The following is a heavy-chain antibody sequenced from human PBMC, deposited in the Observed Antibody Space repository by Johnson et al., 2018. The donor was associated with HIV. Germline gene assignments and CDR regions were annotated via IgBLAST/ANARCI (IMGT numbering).Heavy chain of an antibody. D-gene: IGHD1-1*01. J-gene: IGHJ3*02. V-gene: IGHV3-7*05. Sequence: DVQLAESGGGVVQPGRSLRLSCEVSGFTFTFYWMSWVRQSPGKGLEWVANIKKDGSEKYYVDSVKGRFTISRDNAKNSLYLQMSSLRAEDTAVYYCATSTASDALDIWGQGTMVTVSS. CDR3: ATSTASDALDI. CDR2: IKKDGSEK. CDR1: GFTFTFYW.